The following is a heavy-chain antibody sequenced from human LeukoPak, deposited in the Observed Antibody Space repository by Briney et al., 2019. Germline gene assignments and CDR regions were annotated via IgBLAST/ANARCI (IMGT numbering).Heavy chain of an antibody. CDR2: INTHNGGT. CDR3: ARDHDYEGLKGNY. CDR1: GYTFTDFY. J-gene: IGHJ4*02. Sequence: GASVKVSCKPSGYTFTDFYIHWVRQAPGQGLEYMGRINTHNGGTVYALQFQGRLSMTRDTSISTAYMELQSLRSEDTAVYYCARDHDYEGLKGNYWGRGTMVTVS. D-gene: IGHD3-16*01. V-gene: IGHV1-2*06.